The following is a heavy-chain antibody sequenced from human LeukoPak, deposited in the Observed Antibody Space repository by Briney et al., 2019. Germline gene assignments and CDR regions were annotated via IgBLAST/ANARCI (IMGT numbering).Heavy chain of an antibody. CDR1: GFTFSSYG. V-gene: IGHV3-33*01. J-gene: IGHJ3*02. CDR3: ASRISSGAFDI. D-gene: IGHD3-22*01. Sequence: PGGSLRLSCAASGFTFSSYGMHWVRQAPGKGLEWVAVIWYDGSNKYYADSVKGRFTISRDNSKNTLYLQMNSLRAEDTAVYYCASRISSGAFDIWGQGTMVTVSS. CDR2: IWYDGSNK.